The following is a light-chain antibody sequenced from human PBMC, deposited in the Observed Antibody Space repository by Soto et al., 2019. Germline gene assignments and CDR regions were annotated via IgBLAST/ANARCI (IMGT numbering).Light chain of an antibody. J-gene: IGLJ1*01. Sequence: QSVLTQPASVSGSPGQSITISCTGTSGDVGRYSPVSWYQQLPGKAPKLIIYEVSKRPSGVSNRFSGSKSGNTASLTISGLQVEDEAEYYCCSYAGGDTFFLLGTGTKLTVL. CDR1: SGDVGRYSP. V-gene: IGLV2-23*02. CDR2: EVS. CDR3: CSYAGGDTFFL.